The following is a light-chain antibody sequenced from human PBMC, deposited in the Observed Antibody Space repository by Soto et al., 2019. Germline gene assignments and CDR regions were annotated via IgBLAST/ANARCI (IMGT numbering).Light chain of an antibody. Sequence: DIQMTQSPSAMSASVGDRVIITCRASQGIHNFLAWFKQKPGEAPKRLIYAASSLQSGVPSRFSGSGSGTEFTLTISSLQPEDFATYDCLQHKNDPVTFGKGTKVEIK. J-gene: IGKJ1*01. CDR3: LQHKNDPVT. V-gene: IGKV1-17*03. CDR1: QGIHNF. CDR2: AAS.